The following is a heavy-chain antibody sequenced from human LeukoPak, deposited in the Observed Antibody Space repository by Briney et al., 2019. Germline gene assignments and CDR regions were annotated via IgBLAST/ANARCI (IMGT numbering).Heavy chain of an antibody. CDR1: GGSISSSSYY. CDR3: ARDRPPYSGYARMDV. D-gene: IGHD5-12*01. J-gene: IGHJ6*02. Sequence: PSETLSLTCTVSGGSISSSSYYWGWIRQPPGKGLEWIGSIYYSGSTYYNPSLKSRVTISVDTSKNQFSLKLSSVTAADTAVYYCARDRPPYSGYARMDVWGQGATVTVSS. V-gene: IGHV4-39*07. CDR2: IYYSGST.